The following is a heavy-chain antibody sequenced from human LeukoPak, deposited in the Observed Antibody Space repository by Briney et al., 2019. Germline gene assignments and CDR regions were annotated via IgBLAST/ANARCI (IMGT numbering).Heavy chain of an antibody. D-gene: IGHD6-19*01. CDR2: IYYSGST. Sequence: PSETLSLTCTVSGGSISSYYWGWIRQPPGKGLEWIGSIYYSGSTYYNPSLKSRVTISVDTSKNQFSLKLSSVTAADTAVYYCARLTYSSGWNNWFDPWGQGTLVTVSS. CDR3: ARLTYSSGWNNWFDP. V-gene: IGHV4-39*07. CDR1: GGSISSYY. J-gene: IGHJ5*02.